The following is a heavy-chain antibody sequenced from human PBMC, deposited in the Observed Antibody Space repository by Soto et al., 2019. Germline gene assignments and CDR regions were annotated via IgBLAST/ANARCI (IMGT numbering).Heavy chain of an antibody. J-gene: IGHJ5*02. D-gene: IGHD3-3*01. Sequence: GGSLRLSCAASGFTFSGSAMHWVRQASGKGLEWVGRIRSKANSYATAYAASVKGRFTISRDDSNNTAYLQMNSLKTEDTAVYYCTRGYDFWSGYYRWFDPWGQGTLVTVSS. V-gene: IGHV3-73*01. CDR2: IRSKANSYAT. CDR1: GFTFSGSA. CDR3: TRGYDFWSGYYRWFDP.